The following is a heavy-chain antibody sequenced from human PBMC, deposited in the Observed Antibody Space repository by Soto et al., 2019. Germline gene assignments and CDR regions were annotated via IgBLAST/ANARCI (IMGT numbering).Heavy chain of an antibody. V-gene: IGHV2-5*02. Sequence: QITLKESGPTLVKPTQTLTLTCTFSGFSLSTRGVGVGWIRQPPGKALEWLALIYWDDDKRYSPTLKSRLTSTTDTSKNQVVLTMTNMHPVDTATYYCAHRGWGPDAFEIWGQGTMVTVSS. D-gene: IGHD3-16*01. J-gene: IGHJ3*02. CDR1: GFSLSTRGVG. CDR3: AHRGWGPDAFEI. CDR2: IYWDDDK.